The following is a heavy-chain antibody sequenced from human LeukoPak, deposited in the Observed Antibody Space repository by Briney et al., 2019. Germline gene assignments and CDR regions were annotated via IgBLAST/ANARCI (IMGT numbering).Heavy chain of an antibody. CDR2: ISSSSSYI. V-gene: IGHV3-21*01. CDR3: ARDLAVAGFPFDY. Sequence: GRSLRLSCAASGFTFSSYGMHWVRQAPGKGLEWVSSISSSSSYIYYADSVKGRFTISRDNAKNSLYLQMNSLRAEDTAVYYCARDLAVAGFPFDYWGQGTLVTVSS. J-gene: IGHJ4*02. CDR1: GFTFSSYG. D-gene: IGHD6-19*01.